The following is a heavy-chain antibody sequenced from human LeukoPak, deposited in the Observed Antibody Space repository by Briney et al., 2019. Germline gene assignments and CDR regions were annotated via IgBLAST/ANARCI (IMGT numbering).Heavy chain of an antibody. J-gene: IGHJ4*02. CDR1: GGSISSSSYY. D-gene: IGHD6-6*01. V-gene: IGHV4-39*01. Sequence: PSETLSLTCTVSGGSISSSSYYWGWIRQPPGKGLEWIGSIYYSGSTYYDPSLKSRVTISVDTSKNQFSLKLSSVTAADTAVYYCARPFQYSSSSDDYFDYWGQGTLVTVSS. CDR3: ARPFQYSSSSDDYFDY. CDR2: IYYSGST.